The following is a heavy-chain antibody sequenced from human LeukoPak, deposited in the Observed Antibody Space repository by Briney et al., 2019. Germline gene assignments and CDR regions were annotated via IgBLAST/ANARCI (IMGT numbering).Heavy chain of an antibody. CDR1: GFTFSNYA. CDR2: ITGSGGNT. CDR3: AKWGDYDVLTGYYVSDY. V-gene: IGHV3-23*01. D-gene: IGHD3-9*01. Sequence: GGSLRLSCAASGFTFSNYAMSWVRQAPGKGLEWVSAITGSGGNTYYADSVKGRFTISRDDSKNTVFLQMNSLRAEDTAVYYCAKWGDYDVLTGYYVSDYWGQGTLVTVSS. J-gene: IGHJ4*02.